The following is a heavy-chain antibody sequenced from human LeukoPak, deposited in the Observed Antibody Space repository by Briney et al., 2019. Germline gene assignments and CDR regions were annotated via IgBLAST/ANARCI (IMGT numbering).Heavy chain of an antibody. CDR3: AKDLYYYDSSGSHYFDY. Sequence: GGSLRLSCAASGFTFSSYGMHWVRQAPGKGLEWVAFIRYDGSNKYYADSVKGRFTISRDNSKNTLYLQMNSLGAEDTAVYYCAKDLYYYDSSGSHYFDYWGQGTLVTVSS. V-gene: IGHV3-30*02. J-gene: IGHJ4*02. D-gene: IGHD3-22*01. CDR2: IRYDGSNK. CDR1: GFTFSSYG.